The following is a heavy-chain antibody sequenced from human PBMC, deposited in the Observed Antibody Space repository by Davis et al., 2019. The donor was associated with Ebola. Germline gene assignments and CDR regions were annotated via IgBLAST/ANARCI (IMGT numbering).Heavy chain of an antibody. CDR1: GFTVSSNY. CDR3: AKDQGLLVGAWDY. D-gene: IGHD1-26*01. J-gene: IGHJ4*02. V-gene: IGHV3-53*01. CDR2: IYSGGST. Sequence: GESLKISCAASGFTVSSNYMSWVRQAPGKGLEWVSVIYSGGSTYYADSVKGRFTISRDNSKNTLYLQMNSLRAEDTAVYYCAKDQGLLVGAWDYWGQGTLVTVSS.